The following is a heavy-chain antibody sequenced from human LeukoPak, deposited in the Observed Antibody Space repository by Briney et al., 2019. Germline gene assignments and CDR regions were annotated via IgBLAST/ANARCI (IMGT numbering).Heavy chain of an antibody. D-gene: IGHD3-22*01. CDR1: GGTFSSYA. CDR2: IIPILGIA. CDR3: ARESPDSSGFYY. J-gene: IGHJ4*02. Sequence: GASVKVSCKASGGTFSSYAISWVRQAPGQGLEWMGRIIPILGIANYAQKFQGRVTITADKSTSTAYMELSSLRSEDTAVYYCARESPDSSGFYYGGQGTLVTVSS. V-gene: IGHV1-69*04.